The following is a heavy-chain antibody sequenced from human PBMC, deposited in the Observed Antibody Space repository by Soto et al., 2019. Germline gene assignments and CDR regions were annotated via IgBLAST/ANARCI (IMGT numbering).Heavy chain of an antibody. D-gene: IGHD3-22*01. J-gene: IGHJ4*02. CDR3: AKDRYYDSSGYYGY. Sequence: PGGSLRLSCAASGFTFSSYIMNWVRQAPGKGLEWVSSISGSGGSTYYADSVKGRFTISRDNSKNTLYLQMNSLRAEDTALYYCAKDRYYDSSGYYGYCGQGTLVTVSS. CDR2: ISGSGGST. V-gene: IGHV3-23*01. CDR1: GFTFSSYI.